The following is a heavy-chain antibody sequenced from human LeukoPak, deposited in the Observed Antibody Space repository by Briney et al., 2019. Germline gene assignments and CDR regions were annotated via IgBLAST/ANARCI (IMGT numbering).Heavy chain of an antibody. Sequence: GGSLRLSCAASGFTFSSYSMNWVRQAPGKGLEWVANIKQDGSEKYYVDPVKGRFTISRDNAKNSLYLQMNSLRAEDTAVYYCAKRGSGCPGSSTSCYGSLYYYMDVWGKGTTVTISS. CDR3: AKRGSGCPGSSTSCYGSLYYYMDV. CDR1: GFTFSSYS. V-gene: IGHV3-7*01. D-gene: IGHD2-2*01. CDR2: IKQDGSEK. J-gene: IGHJ6*03.